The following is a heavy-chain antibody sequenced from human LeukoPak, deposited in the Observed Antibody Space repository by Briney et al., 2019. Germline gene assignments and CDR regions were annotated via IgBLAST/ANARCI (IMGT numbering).Heavy chain of an antibody. CDR1: GGTFSSYA. CDR2: IIPILGIA. J-gene: IGHJ6*02. D-gene: IGHD3-10*01. Sequence: SVKVSCKASGGTFSSYAISWVRQAPGQGLEWMGRIIPILGIANYAQKFQGRVTITADKSTSTAYMELSSLRSEDTAVYYCARVLKRGSGNLGYRKDVWGQGTTVTVSS. V-gene: IGHV1-69*04. CDR3: ARVLKRGSGNLGYRKDV.